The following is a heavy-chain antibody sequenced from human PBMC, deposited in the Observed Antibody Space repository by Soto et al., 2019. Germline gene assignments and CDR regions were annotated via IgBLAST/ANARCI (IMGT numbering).Heavy chain of an antibody. V-gene: IGHV3-53*01. D-gene: IGHD6-13*01. Sequence: PGGSLRLSCAASGFTVSSNYMSWVRQAPGKGLEWVSVIYSGGSTYYADSVKGRFTISRDNSKNTLYLQMNSLRAEDTAVYYCAKAGSSRWPHYYGMDVWGQGTTVTVSS. CDR1: GFTVSSNY. J-gene: IGHJ6*02. CDR2: IYSGGST. CDR3: AKAGSSRWPHYYGMDV.